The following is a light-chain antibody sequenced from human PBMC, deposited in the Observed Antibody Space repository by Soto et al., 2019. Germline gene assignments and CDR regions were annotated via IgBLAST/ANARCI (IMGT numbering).Light chain of an antibody. CDR3: QQYGSSGT. Sequence: EIVLTQSPGTLSLSPGERATLSCRASQSVSSSYLAWYQQKPGQAPRLLIYGVSNRATGIPDRFSGSGSGTDFTLTISRLEPEDFAVYYCQQYGSSGTFGQGTKVDIK. CDR1: QSVSSSY. CDR2: GVS. J-gene: IGKJ1*01. V-gene: IGKV3-20*01.